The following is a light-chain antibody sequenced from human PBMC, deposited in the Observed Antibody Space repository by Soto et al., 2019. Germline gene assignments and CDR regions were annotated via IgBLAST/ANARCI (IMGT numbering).Light chain of an antibody. J-gene: IGKJ1*01. CDR3: QQHGTSRT. CDR1: QSVSGSY. V-gene: IGKV3-20*01. CDR2: GAS. Sequence: EFVLTQSPGTLSLSPGERATLSCRASQSVSGSYLAWYQQKPGQAPRLLIYGASSRATGIPDRFSGSGSGTDFTLTINRLEPEDFAVYYCQQHGTSRTFGQGTKVDIK.